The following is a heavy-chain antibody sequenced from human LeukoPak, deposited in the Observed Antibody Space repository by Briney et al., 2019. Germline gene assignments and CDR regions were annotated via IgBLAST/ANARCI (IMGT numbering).Heavy chain of an antibody. V-gene: IGHV3-23*01. J-gene: IGHJ6*02. D-gene: IGHD4-17*01. CDR1: GFTFSAYA. Sequence: GGSLRLSCAASGFTFSAYAMTWVRQAPGKGLDCVSVISRSGSSTHYADSGKGRFTISRDNSKNMLYLQMNSLRAEDTAIYYCTKKRLNRLGFYYGIDVWGQGTTVTVSS. CDR3: TKKRLNRLGFYYGIDV. CDR2: ISRSGSST.